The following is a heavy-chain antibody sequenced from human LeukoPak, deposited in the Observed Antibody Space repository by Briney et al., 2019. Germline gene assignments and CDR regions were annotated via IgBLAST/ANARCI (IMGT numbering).Heavy chain of an antibody. V-gene: IGHV4-31*03. CDR2: IYYSGSA. J-gene: IGHJ4*02. D-gene: IGHD3-10*01. Sequence: PSETLSLTCTVSGGSISSGGYYWSWIRQHPGKGLEWIGYIYYSGSAYYNPSLKSRVTISVDTSENQFSLKLSSVTAADAAVYYCARVNYGSATKEDYWGQGTLVTVSS. CDR1: GGSISSGGYY. CDR3: ARVNYGSATKEDY.